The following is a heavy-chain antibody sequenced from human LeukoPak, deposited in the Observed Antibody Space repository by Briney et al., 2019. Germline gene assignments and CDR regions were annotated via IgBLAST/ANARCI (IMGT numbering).Heavy chain of an antibody. CDR1: GYSFTSYW. D-gene: IGHD6-19*01. CDR2: IYPGGSDT. CDR3: ARLEYSSGWYIGYFDL. J-gene: IGHJ2*01. V-gene: IGHV5-51*01. Sequence: GESLKISCKGSGYSFTSYWIGWGRQMPGKGLEWVGIIYPGGSDTRYSPSFQGQVTISADKSSSTAYLQWSSLKASATAMYYCARLEYSSGWYIGYFDLWGRGTLVTVSS.